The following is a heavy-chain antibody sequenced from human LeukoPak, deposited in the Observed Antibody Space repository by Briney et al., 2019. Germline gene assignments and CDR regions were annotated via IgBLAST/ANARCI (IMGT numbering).Heavy chain of an antibody. CDR2: MSYDGRNE. V-gene: IGHV3-30*04. Sequence: PGRSLRLSCADSGFTFSTYAMHWVRQAPGKGLEWVAVMSYDGRNECYADSVKGRFTISRDNARNSLYLQMNSLRHEDTAVYFCARDRDYAPDYWGQGTLVTVSS. J-gene: IGHJ4*02. CDR1: GFTFSTYA. CDR3: ARDRDYAPDY. D-gene: IGHD4-17*01.